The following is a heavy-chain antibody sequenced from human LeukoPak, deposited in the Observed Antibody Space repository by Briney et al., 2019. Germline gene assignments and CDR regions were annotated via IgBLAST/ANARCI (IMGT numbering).Heavy chain of an antibody. CDR2: ISSTGNTR. CDR3: ARVGDGGWYFDL. Sequence: GESLRLSCAASGFTFSSYEMHWVRQAPGKGLEWISFISSTGNTRYYADSVKGRFTISRDNAKNSLYLQMNSLRAEDTAVYYCARVGDGGWYFDLWGRGTLVTVSS. J-gene: IGHJ2*01. V-gene: IGHV3-48*03. CDR1: GFTFSSYE. D-gene: IGHD4-23*01.